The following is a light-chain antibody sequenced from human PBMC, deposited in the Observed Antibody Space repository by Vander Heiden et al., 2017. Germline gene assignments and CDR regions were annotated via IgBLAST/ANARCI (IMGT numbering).Light chain of an antibody. Sequence: DVVRNHSPPPLPVTLGQPASISCSSIQSLASSDRDTNLQWFQQRPGQSPRRLIYKVSVRDSGVPDRFSASGSGTDFTLKISRVEAEDVGVYYCMQGTHWPHTFGQGTKLEIK. CDR3: MQGTHWPHT. CDR1: QSLASSDRDTN. V-gene: IGKV2-30*01. CDR2: KVS. J-gene: IGKJ2*01.